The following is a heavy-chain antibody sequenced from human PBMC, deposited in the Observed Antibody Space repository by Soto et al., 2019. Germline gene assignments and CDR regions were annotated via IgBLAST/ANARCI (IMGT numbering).Heavy chain of an antibody. CDR2: INHSGST. CDR1: GGSFSGYY. Sequence: SETLSLTCAVYGGSFSGYYWSWIRQPPGKGLEWSGEINHSGSTNYNPSLKSRVTISVDTSKNQFSLKLSSVTAADRAVYYCARVFTVTTHWFDPWGQGTLVTVSS. J-gene: IGHJ5*02. D-gene: IGHD4-17*01. V-gene: IGHV4-34*01. CDR3: ARVFTVTTHWFDP.